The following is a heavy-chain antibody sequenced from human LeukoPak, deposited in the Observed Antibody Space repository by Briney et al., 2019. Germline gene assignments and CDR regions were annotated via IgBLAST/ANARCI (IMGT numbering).Heavy chain of an antibody. J-gene: IGHJ5*02. V-gene: IGHV1-69*13. CDR3: ARVKEGSITIFGVVTNPNWFDP. D-gene: IGHD3-3*01. Sequence: GASVKVSRKASGGTFSSYAISWVRQAPGQGLEWMGGIIPIFGTANYAQKFQGRVTITADESTSTAYMELSSLRSEDTAVYYCARVKEGSITIFGVVTNPNWFDPWGQGTLVTVSS. CDR2: IIPIFGTA. CDR1: GGTFSSYA.